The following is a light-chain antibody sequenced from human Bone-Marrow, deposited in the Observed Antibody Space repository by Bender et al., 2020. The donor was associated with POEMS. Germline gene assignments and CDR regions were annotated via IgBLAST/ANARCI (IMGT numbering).Light chain of an antibody. CDR1: SSDVGGYNY. CDR3: SSYTSSSTWV. CDR2: DVS. V-gene: IGLV2-14*03. Sequence: QSALTQPASVSGSPGQSVTISCGGTSSDVGGYNYVSWYQQHPGKAPKFMIYDVSNRPSGVSNRFSGSKSDNTASLTISGLQAEDEADYFCSSYTSSSTWVFGGGTKLTVL. J-gene: IGLJ3*02.